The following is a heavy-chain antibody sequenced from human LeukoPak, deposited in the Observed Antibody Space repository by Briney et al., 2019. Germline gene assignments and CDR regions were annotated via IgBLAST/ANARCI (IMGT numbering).Heavy chain of an antibody. J-gene: IGHJ6*03. CDR3: ARHTPGIAAACGDYYYCYSMDV. Sequence: GEPLTISCKGSGYLFTSYWNGWLREIRGKGLEWVGIIYPGDSDTRYSPCYRGQITIPGDKSILTAYVQWSRVNASATAMYYWARHTPGIAAACGDYYYCYSMDVWGKGTTVTVSS. V-gene: IGHV5-51*01. D-gene: IGHD6-13*01. CDR1: GYLFTSYW. CDR2: IYPGDSDT.